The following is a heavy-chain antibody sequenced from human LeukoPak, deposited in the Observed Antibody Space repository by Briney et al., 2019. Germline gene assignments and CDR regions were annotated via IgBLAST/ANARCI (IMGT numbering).Heavy chain of an antibody. J-gene: IGHJ4*02. D-gene: IGHD6-19*01. CDR2: IYSGGST. CDR3: AKDQGYSSGWFDY. Sequence: GGSLRLSCAASGFTVSSNYMSWVRQAPGKGLEWVSVIYSGGSTYYADSVKGRFTISRDNSKNTLYLQMNSLRAEDTAVYYCAKDQGYSSGWFDYWGQGTLVTVSS. V-gene: IGHV3-53*05. CDR1: GFTVSSNY.